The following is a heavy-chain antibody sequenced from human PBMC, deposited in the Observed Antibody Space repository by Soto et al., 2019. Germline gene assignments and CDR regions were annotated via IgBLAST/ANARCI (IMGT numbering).Heavy chain of an antibody. Sequence: QVQLVESGGGVVQPGRSLRLSCAASGFTFSSYGMHWVRQAPGKGLEWVAVISYDGSNKYYADSVKGRFTISRDNSKNTLYLQMNSLRAEDTAVYYCAKDPRPYSSSPEYYFDYWGQGTLVTVSS. CDR2: ISYDGSNK. CDR1: GFTFSSYG. D-gene: IGHD6-6*01. V-gene: IGHV3-30*18. J-gene: IGHJ4*02. CDR3: AKDPRPYSSSPEYYFDY.